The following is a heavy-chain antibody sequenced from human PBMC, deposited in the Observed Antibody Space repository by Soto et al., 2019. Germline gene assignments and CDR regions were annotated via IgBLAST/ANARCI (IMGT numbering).Heavy chain of an antibody. Sequence: SVKVSCKASGGTFSSYTISWVRQAPGQGLEWMGRIIPILGIANYAQKFQGRVTITADKSTSTAYMELSSLRSDDTAVYYCARESPSISSTGWRPLDYWGQGTLVTVSS. V-gene: IGHV1-69*04. CDR2: IIPILGIA. D-gene: IGHD2-2*01. CDR1: GGTFSSYT. CDR3: ARESPSISSTGWRPLDY. J-gene: IGHJ4*02.